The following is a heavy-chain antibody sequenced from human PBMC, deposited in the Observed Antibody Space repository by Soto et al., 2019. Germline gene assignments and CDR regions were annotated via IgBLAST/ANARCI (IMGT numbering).Heavy chain of an antibody. D-gene: IGHD2-15*01. J-gene: IGHJ4*02. Sequence: GGSLRLSCAASGFTFSSYAMSWVRQAPGKGLEWVSAISGSGGSTYYADSVKGRFTISRDNSKNTLYLQMNSLRAEDTAVYYCAKAGSLYCSGGSCSDDYWGQGTLVTVSS. CDR3: AKAGSLYCSGGSCSDDY. CDR2: ISGSGGST. V-gene: IGHV3-23*01. CDR1: GFTFSSYA.